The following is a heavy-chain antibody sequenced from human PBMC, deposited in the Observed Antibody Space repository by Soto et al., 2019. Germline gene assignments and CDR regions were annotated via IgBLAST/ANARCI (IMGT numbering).Heavy chain of an antibody. CDR3: ARGYYYDSSGSPLDY. CDR1: GFTFSRYG. J-gene: IGHJ4*02. D-gene: IGHD3-22*01. V-gene: IGHV3-33*01. Sequence: QVQLVESGGGVVQPGRSLRLSCAASGFTFSRYGMHWVRQAPGKGLEWVAVIWYDGSDKYYADSVKGRFTISRDNSKDTLYLQMNSLRGEDTALYYCARGYYYDSSGSPLDYWGLGTLVTVSS. CDR2: IWYDGSDK.